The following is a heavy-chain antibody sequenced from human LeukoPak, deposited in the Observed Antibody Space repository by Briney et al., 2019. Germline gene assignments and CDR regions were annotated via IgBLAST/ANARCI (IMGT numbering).Heavy chain of an antibody. CDR3: ARSSDCWSVPYYFDY. D-gene: IGHD3-3*01. Sequence: SETLSLTCTVSGGSISSYYWSWIRQPPGKGLEWIGYIYYSGSTNYNPSLKSRVTISVDTSKNQFSLKLSSVTAADTAVYYCARSSDCWSVPYYFDYWGQGTLVTVSS. CDR2: IYYSGST. CDR1: GGSISSYY. J-gene: IGHJ4*02. V-gene: IGHV4-59*12.